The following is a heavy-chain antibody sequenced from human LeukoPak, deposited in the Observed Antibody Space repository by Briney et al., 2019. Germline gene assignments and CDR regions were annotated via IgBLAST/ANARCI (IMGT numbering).Heavy chain of an antibody. J-gene: IGHJ4*02. CDR1: GFTFSSYS. Sequence: GGSLRLSCAASGFTFSSYSMNWVRQAPGKGLEWVSYISSSSSTIYYADSVKGRFTISRDNAKNSLYLQMNSLRAEDTAVYYCARDSSSSWYGIDYWGQGTLVTVSS. CDR2: ISSSSSTI. CDR3: ARDSSSSWYGIDY. D-gene: IGHD6-13*01. V-gene: IGHV3-48*01.